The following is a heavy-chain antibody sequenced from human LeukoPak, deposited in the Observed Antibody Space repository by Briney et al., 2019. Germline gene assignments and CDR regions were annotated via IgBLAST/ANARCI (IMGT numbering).Heavy chain of an antibody. CDR1: GFTFSSYA. J-gene: IGHJ3*02. Sequence: PGGSLRLSCTASGFTFSSYAMHWVRQAPGKGLEWVAVISYDGSNKYYADSVKGRFTISRDNAKNSLYLQMNSLRAEDTALYYCAKHFRIKMQLVLNAFDIWGQGTMVTVSS. D-gene: IGHD6-13*01. CDR3: AKHFRIKMQLVLNAFDI. CDR2: ISYDGSNK. V-gene: IGHV3-30*04.